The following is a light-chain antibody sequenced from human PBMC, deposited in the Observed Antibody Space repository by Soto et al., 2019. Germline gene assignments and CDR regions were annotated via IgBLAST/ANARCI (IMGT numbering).Light chain of an antibody. CDR1: QSVSSN. J-gene: IGKJ4*01. CDR2: GAS. V-gene: IGKV3-15*01. Sequence: EIVMTQSPATLSVSPGERATLSCRASQSVSSNLAWYQQKPGQAPRLLIYGASTRATGIPARFSGSGSGTAFTLTISSLKSEDFAVYYCQQYNNWPLTTFGGGTKVDIK. CDR3: QQYNNWPLTT.